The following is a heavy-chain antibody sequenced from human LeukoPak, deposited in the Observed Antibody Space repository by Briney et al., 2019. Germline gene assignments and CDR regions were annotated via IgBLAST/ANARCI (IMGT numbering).Heavy chain of an antibody. CDR3: ARDPGEYSSSHLFDY. CDR2: IYSDGSRT. D-gene: IGHD6-6*01. J-gene: IGHJ4*02. CDR1: GFTLSSNW. Sequence: PGGSLRLSCAGSGFTLSSNWMHWVRQGPGKGLVWVSRIYSDGSRTNYADSVKGRFTISGDNAKNTLYLQMNSLRAEDTAVCYCARDPGEYSSSHLFDYWGQGTLVTVSS. V-gene: IGHV3-74*01.